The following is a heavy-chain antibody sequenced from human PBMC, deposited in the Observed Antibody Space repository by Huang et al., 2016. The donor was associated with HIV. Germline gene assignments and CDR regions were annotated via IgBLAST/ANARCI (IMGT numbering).Heavy chain of an antibody. D-gene: IGHD3-10*02. CDR3: ARDPHVFVAGPFFDC. CDR1: GYTFTHFA. CDR2: IDTDKRDT. V-gene: IGHV1-3*04. J-gene: IGHJ4*02. Sequence: QVQLVQSGAEVKKPGASVKVSCKASGYTFTHFAMHWVRQAPGQRLEWMGWIDTDKRDTRYSQRFQGRLTITRDTSASTAYMELSSLRSEDTAVYYCARDPHVFVAGPFFDCWGQGTLVTVSS.